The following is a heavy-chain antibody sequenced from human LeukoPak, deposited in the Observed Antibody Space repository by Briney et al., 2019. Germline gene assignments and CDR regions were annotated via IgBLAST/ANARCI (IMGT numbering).Heavy chain of an antibody. J-gene: IGHJ4*02. CDR1: GGSISSGDYF. V-gene: IGHV4-30-4*08. CDR3: AREVLEVGELSSFDY. Sequence: SETLSLTCTVSGGSISSGDYFWSWIRQPPGKGLEWIGYIYYSGSTYYNPSLKSRVTISVDTSKNQFSLKLSSVTAADTAVYYCAREVLEVGELSSFDYWGQGTLVTVSS. D-gene: IGHD3-10*01. CDR2: IYYSGST.